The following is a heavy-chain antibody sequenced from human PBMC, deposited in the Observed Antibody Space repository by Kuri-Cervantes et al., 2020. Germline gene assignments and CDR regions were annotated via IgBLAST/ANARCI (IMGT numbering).Heavy chain of an antibody. Sequence: SETLSLTCTVSGGSISSGDYYWSWIRQPPGKGLEWIGYIYYSGSTYYNPSLKSRVTISVDTSKNQLSLKLSSVTAADTAVYYCATDVRTKGAFDYWGQGTLVTVSS. D-gene: IGHD2/OR15-2a*01. CDR1: GGSISSGDYY. CDR3: ATDVRTKGAFDY. V-gene: IGHV4-30-4*01. J-gene: IGHJ4*02. CDR2: IYYSGST.